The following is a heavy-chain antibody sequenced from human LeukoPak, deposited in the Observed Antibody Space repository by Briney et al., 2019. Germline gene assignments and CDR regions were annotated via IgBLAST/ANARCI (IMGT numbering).Heavy chain of an antibody. CDR3: ARDSGTTGEVKFDP. D-gene: IGHD3-10*01. V-gene: IGHV4-4*07. Sequence: SETLSLTCAVYGGSFSSYYWSWIRQPAGTALEWIGRIYTSGTITYNPSLKSRVTMSVDTSKNQFSLKLSSVTAADTAVYYCARDSGTTGEVKFDPWGQGTLVTVSS. CDR1: GGSFSSYY. CDR2: IYTSGTI. J-gene: IGHJ5*02.